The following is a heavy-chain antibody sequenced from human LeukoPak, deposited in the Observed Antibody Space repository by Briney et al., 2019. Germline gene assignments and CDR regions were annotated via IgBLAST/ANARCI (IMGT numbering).Heavy chain of an antibody. CDR1: GGPISSSDYY. CDR3: ARVRRSSNLDY. V-gene: IGHV4-39*07. Sequence: SETLSLTCTVSGGPISSSDYYWDWIRQPPGKGLEWIGEINHSGSTNYNPSLKSRVTISVDTSKNQFSLKLSSVTAADTAVYYCARVRRSSNLDYWGQGTLVTVSS. CDR2: INHSGST. J-gene: IGHJ4*02. D-gene: IGHD4-11*01.